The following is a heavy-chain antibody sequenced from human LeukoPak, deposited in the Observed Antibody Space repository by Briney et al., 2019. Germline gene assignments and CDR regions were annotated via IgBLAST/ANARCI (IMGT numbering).Heavy chain of an antibody. CDR2: ILHNGDST. Sequence: GGSLRLSCAASGFTCSTYVMSWVRQAPGKGLEWLSLILHNGDSTYYADAVKGRFTISRDNSKNTVYLQMNSLRAEDTAVYYCANEIRPNDYWGQGTLVTVSS. D-gene: IGHD4-17*01. J-gene: IGHJ4*02. V-gene: IGHV3-23*01. CDR1: GFTCSTYV. CDR3: ANEIRPNDY.